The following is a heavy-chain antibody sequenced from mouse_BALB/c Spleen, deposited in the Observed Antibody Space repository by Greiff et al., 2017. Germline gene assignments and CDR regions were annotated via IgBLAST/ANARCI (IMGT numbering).Heavy chain of an antibody. CDR2: ISSGSSTI. CDR1: GFTFSSFG. CDR3: ARGDWGGSYFDY. V-gene: IGHV5-17*02. D-gene: IGHD4-1*01. Sequence: EVKVVESGGGLVKPGGSLKLSCAASGFTFSSFGMHWVRQAPEKGLEWVAYISSGSSTIYYADTVKGRFTISRDNPKNTLFLQMTSLRSEDTAMYYCARGDWGGSYFDYWGQGTTLTVSS. J-gene: IGHJ2*01.